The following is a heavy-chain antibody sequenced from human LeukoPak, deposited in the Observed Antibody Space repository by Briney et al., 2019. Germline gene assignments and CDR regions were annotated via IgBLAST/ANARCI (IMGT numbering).Heavy chain of an antibody. J-gene: IGHJ6*02. CDR2: INPSGGST. V-gene: IGHV1-46*01. CDR1: GYTFTSYY. D-gene: IGHD2-2*01. CDR3: ARDRCSSTSCYLDYYYGMDV. Sequence: ASVKVSCKASGYTFTSYYTHWVRQAPGQGLEWMGIINPSGGSTSYAQKFQGRVTMTRDTSTSTVYMELSSLRSEDTAVYYCARDRCSSTSCYLDYYYGMDVWGQGTTVTVSS.